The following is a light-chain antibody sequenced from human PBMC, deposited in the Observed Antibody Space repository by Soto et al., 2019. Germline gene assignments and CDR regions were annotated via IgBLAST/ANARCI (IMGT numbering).Light chain of an antibody. CDR1: QNVGLN. Sequence: EMVLTQSPATLSLSPGESATLACRASQNVGLNFAWYQQQSGQPPRLLIHTASSRATGIPARFSGSGSRTDFTLTISSLEPEDIAVYYCKERGRWPRATFGGGTKVEMK. J-gene: IGKJ4*01. CDR2: TAS. CDR3: KERGRWPRAT. V-gene: IGKV3-11*01.